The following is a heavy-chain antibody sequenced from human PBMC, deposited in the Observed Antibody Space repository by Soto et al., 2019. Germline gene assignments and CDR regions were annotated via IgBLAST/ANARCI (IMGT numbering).Heavy chain of an antibody. D-gene: IGHD2-15*01. V-gene: IGHV1-69*06. CDR1: GGTFSSYA. CDR3: ARGRSSVNCSGGSCYYYYGMDV. J-gene: IGHJ6*02. CDR2: IIPIFGTA. Sequence: ASVKVSCKASGGTFSSYAISWLRQSPGQGLEWMGGIIPIFGTANYAQKFQGRVTITADKSTSTAYMELSSLRSEDTAVYYCARGRSSVNCSGGSCYYYYGMDVWGQGTTVTSP.